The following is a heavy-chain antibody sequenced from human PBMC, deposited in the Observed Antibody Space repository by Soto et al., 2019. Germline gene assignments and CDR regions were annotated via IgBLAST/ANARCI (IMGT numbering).Heavy chain of an antibody. CDR2: IIPIFGTA. V-gene: IGHV1-69*12. J-gene: IGHJ6*02. Sequence: QVQLVQSGAEVKKPGSSVKVSCKASGGTFSSYAISWVRQAPGQGLEWMGGIIPIFGTANYAQKFQGRVTITADESTSPAYMELSSLRSEDTAVYYCARERLVVGANNYYYYGMDVWGQGTTVTVSS. CDR1: GGTFSSYA. CDR3: ARERLVVGANNYYYYGMDV. D-gene: IGHD1-26*01.